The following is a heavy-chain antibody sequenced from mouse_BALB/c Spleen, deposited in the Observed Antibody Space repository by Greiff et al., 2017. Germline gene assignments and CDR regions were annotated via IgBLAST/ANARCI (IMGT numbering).Heavy chain of an antibody. CDR1: GYTFTSYW. V-gene: IGHV1-7*01. CDR2: INPSTGYT. CDR3: ARARDYYGSSLDY. D-gene: IGHD1-1*01. J-gene: IGHJ2*01. Sequence: VQLQQSGAELAKPGASVKMSCKASGYTFTSYWMHWVKQRPGQGLEWIGYINPSTGYTEYNQKFKDKATLTADKSSSTAYMQLSSLTSEDSAVYYCARARDYYGSSLDYWGQGTTLTVSS.